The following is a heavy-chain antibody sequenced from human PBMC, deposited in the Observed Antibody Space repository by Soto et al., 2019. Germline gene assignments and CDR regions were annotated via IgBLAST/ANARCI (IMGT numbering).Heavy chain of an antibody. CDR1: GFTFSTYG. Sequence: QVQLVESGGGVVQPGRSLRLSCAASGFTFSTYGMHWVRQAPGKGLEWVAVIWYDGSNKYYADSVKGRFTISRDNSRDTLYLQMNSRRADDTAVYYCARAVGPFDYWGQGTLVTVSS. V-gene: IGHV3-33*01. CDR3: ARAVGPFDY. J-gene: IGHJ4*02. CDR2: IWYDGSNK.